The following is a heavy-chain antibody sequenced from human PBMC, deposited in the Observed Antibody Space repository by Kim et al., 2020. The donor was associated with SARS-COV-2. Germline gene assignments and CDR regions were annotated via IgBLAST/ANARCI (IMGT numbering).Heavy chain of an antibody. D-gene: IGHD3-22*01. J-gene: IGHJ4*02. Sequence: GESLKISCKGSGYSFTSYWISWVRQMPGKGLEWMGRIDPSDSYTNYSPSFQGHVTISADKSISTAYLQWSSLKASDTAMYYCARPYYYDSSGYYCYFDYWGKGTLVTVCS. V-gene: IGHV5-10-1*01. CDR1: GYSFTSYW. CDR2: IDPSDSYT. CDR3: ARPYYYDSSGYYCYFDY.